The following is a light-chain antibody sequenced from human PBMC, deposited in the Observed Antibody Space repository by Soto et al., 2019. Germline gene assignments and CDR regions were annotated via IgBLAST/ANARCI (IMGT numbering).Light chain of an antibody. CDR1: QSIAGY. CDR3: QQSFSVPIT. CDR2: SAS. V-gene: IGKV1-39*01. Sequence: DIQMTQSPSSLSASVGDRVTITCRASQSIAGYLSWYQQRPGKAPKFLIYSASSLQRGVPSRFSGSGSGTDFSLTINGLQPEDFATYFCQQSFSVPITFGQGTRLAIK. J-gene: IGKJ5*01.